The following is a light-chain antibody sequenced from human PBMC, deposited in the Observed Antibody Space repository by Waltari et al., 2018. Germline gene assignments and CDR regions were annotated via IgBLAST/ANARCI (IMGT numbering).Light chain of an antibody. CDR2: EVI. CDR3: CSYVQKDIWL. V-gene: IGLV2-23*02. J-gene: IGLJ3*02. CDR1: TGIGGNSDF. Sequence: QSALPQPASASRAPGQSLTISCSAVTGIGGNSDFVPWYQPHPGKVPKLLIYEVIKRPPDISGRFTGSKSGNTASLSISGLQADDEADYYCCSYVQKDIWLFGRGTKVTVL.